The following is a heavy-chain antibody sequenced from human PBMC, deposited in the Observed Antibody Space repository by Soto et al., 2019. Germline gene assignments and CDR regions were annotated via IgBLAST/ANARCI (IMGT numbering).Heavy chain of an antibody. Sequence: QVQLQQWGAGLLKPSETLSLTCAVYGGSVSGYYWSWIRQPPGKGLEWSGEINHSGSTNYNPSLMSRGTRSVDTSKNQVPLKLSSVTAADTAVYDCARTPPKYDFWSGYYTGYFDYWGQGTLVTVSS. CDR2: INHSGST. CDR1: GGSVSGYY. CDR3: ARTPPKYDFWSGYYTGYFDY. V-gene: IGHV4-34*01. J-gene: IGHJ4*02. D-gene: IGHD3-3*01.